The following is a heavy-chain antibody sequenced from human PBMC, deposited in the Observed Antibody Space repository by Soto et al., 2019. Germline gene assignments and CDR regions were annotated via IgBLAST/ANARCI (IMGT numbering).Heavy chain of an antibody. CDR2: ISGSGSST. CDR3: AKDLSGIAADYFDY. J-gene: IGHJ4*02. CDR1: GFTFSSYA. V-gene: IGHV3-23*01. D-gene: IGHD6-13*01. Sequence: GGSLRLSCAASGFTFSSYAMSWVRQAPGKGLEWVSAISGSGSSTYYAAPVKGRFTISRDNSKNTLYLQMNSLRAADTAVYYCAKDLSGIAADYFDYWGQGTLVTVSS.